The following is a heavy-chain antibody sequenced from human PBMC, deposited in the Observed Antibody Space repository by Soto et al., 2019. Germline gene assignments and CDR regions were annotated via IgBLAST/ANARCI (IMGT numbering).Heavy chain of an antibody. Sequence: EMQLLESGGGLVQAGGSLRLSCAAAGFTVSSYALNWVRQAPGKGLEWVSGISASTYYADSVKGRFTISRDTSKNTLYLQMNCLRAEDTAIYFCAIRMYSTRWYYLDYWGQGTLVTVSS. V-gene: IGHV3-23*01. D-gene: IGHD6-13*01. CDR1: GFTVSSYA. CDR2: ISAST. CDR3: AIRMYSTRWYYLDY. J-gene: IGHJ4*02.